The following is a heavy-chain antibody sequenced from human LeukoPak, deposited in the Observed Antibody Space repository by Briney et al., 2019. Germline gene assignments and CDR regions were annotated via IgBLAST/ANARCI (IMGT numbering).Heavy chain of an antibody. CDR2: ISGSGGST. CDR1: GFTFSSYA. V-gene: IGHV3-23*01. Sequence: PGGSPRLSCAASGFTFSSYAMSWVRQAPGKGLEWVSAISGSGGSTYYADSVKGRFTISRDNSKNTLYLQMNSLRAEDTAVYYCAKAEESYYYGSGSYGDYWGQGTLVTVSS. CDR3: AKAEESYYYGSGSYGDY. J-gene: IGHJ4*02. D-gene: IGHD3-10*01.